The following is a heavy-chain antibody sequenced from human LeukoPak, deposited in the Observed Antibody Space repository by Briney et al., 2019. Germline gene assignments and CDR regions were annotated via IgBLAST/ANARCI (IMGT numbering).Heavy chain of an antibody. CDR2: INHSGST. CDR3: ARVAATTTRNWFDP. Sequence: SETLSLTCPVYGVSFSGYYWSWIRQPPGKGLEWIGEINHSGSTNYNPSLKSRVTISVDTSKNQFSLKLSSVTAADTAVYYCARVAATTTRNWFDPWGQGTLVTVSS. CDR1: GVSFSGYY. D-gene: IGHD6-6*01. V-gene: IGHV4-34*01. J-gene: IGHJ5*02.